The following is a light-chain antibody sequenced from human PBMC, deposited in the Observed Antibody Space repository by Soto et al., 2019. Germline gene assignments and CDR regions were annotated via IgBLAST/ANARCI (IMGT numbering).Light chain of an antibody. J-gene: IGLJ2*01. CDR3: ATWDDSLSTPE. CDR1: RSNIGSNY. V-gene: IGLV1-47*01. Sequence: QSVLTQPPSVSGTPGQRVSISCSGSRSNIGSNYVYWYQQLPGRAPKLLIYENSERPSGVPDRFSGLKSGTSASLAVSGLRSEDEAVYYCATWDDSLSTPEFGGGTKLTVL. CDR2: ENS.